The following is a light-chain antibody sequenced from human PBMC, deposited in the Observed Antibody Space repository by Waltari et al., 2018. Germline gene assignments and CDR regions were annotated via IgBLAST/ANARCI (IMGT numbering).Light chain of an antibody. CDR2: GKN. CDR1: SSRSYY. Sequence: SSELTQDPAVSVALGQTVRITCQGDSSRSYYASWYQQKPGQAPVVVIYGKNNRPSGIPDRFSGSRSGNTASLSITGAQAEDEADYYCNSRDSTGNHFYVFGTGTKVTVL. V-gene: IGLV3-19*01. CDR3: NSRDSTGNHFYV. J-gene: IGLJ1*01.